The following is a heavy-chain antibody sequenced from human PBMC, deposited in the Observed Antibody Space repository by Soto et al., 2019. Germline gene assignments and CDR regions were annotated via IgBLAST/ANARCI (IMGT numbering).Heavy chain of an antibody. CDR2: IYYSGST. CDR1: GGSISSGAYY. D-gene: IGHD3-3*01. Sequence: SESLSLTSTVSGGSISSGAYYRSWIRQPPGKGLEWIGYIYYSGSTYYNPSLKSRVTISVDTSKNQFSLKLSSVTAADTAVYYCARGGIFGVVIISGEDAFDIWGQGTMVT. J-gene: IGHJ3*02. V-gene: IGHV4-30-4*01. CDR3: ARGGIFGVVIISGEDAFDI.